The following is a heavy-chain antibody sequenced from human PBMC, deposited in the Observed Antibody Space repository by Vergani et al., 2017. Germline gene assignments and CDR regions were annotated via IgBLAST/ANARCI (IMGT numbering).Heavy chain of an antibody. CDR2: IYTGGST. CDR3: ARGAPYYDFWSGYYDY. D-gene: IGHD3-3*01. Sequence: EVQLVESGGGLVPPGGSLRLSCAASGFTVSSNYMSWVRQAPGKGLEWVSVIYTGGSTYYADSVKGRFTISRHNSKNTLYLQMNSLRAEDTAVYYCARGAPYYDFWSGYYDYWGQGTLVTVSS. V-gene: IGHV3-53*04. CDR1: GFTVSSNY. J-gene: IGHJ4*02.